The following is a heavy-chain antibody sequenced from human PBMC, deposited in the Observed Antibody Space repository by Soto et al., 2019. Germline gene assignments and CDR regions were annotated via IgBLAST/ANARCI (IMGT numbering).Heavy chain of an antibody. CDR1: GGSISSSNYY. Sequence: SETLSLTCSVSGGSISSSNYYWAWVRQPPGKGLEWIGEIYHSGSTNYNPSLKSRVTISVDKSKNQFSLKLSSVTAADTAVYYCARTRLWSGYYLWGQGTLVTVSS. CDR2: IYHSGST. J-gene: IGHJ4*02. V-gene: IGHV4-39*07. CDR3: ARTRLWSGYYL. D-gene: IGHD3-3*01.